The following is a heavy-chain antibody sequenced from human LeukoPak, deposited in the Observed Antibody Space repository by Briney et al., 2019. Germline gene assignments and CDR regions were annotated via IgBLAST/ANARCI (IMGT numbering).Heavy chain of an antibody. CDR2: IYYSGST. J-gene: IGHJ4*02. CDR3: ARFQQRGYSGYVLDY. V-gene: IGHV4-61*01. Sequence: SETLSLTCTVSGGSVSSGSDYWGWIRQPPGEGLEWIGYIYYSGSTNYNPSLKSRVTISVDTSKNQFSLKLSSVTAAETAVYYCARFQQRGYSGYVLDYWGLGTLVTVSS. D-gene: IGHD5-12*01. CDR1: GGSVSSGSDY.